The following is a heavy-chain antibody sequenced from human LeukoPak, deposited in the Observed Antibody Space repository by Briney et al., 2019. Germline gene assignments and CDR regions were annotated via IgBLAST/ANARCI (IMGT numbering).Heavy chain of an antibody. CDR2: IYSGGST. J-gene: IGHJ4*02. CDR1: GVTVSSNY. D-gene: IGHD3-22*01. Sequence: PGGSLRLSCAASGVTVSSNYMSWVRQAPGKGLEWVSVIYSGGSTYYADSVKGRVTISRDNSKNTLYLQMNSLRAEDTAVYYCASSYGSSGYYLTAVDYWGQGTLVTVSS. CDR3: ASSYGSSGYYLTAVDY. V-gene: IGHV3-53*01.